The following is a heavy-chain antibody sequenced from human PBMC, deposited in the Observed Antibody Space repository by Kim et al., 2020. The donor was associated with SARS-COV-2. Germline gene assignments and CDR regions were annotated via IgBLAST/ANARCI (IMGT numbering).Heavy chain of an antibody. V-gene: IGHV4-39*01. CDR2: IYHRGST. D-gene: IGHD3-16*01. CDR1: GGYINTSHYY. CDR3: ARRTEAGGYFDF. J-gene: IGHJ4*02. Sequence: SETLSLTCSVSGGYINTSHYYWAWIRQPPGKGLEWIWTIYHRGSTYYNPSLKSRVTISVDTSRNQFSLKLASVTAADPAVYYCARRTEAGGYFDFWGQGSPVTVAS.